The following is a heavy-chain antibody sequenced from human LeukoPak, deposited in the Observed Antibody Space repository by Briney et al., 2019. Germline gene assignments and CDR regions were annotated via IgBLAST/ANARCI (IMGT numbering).Heavy chain of an antibody. J-gene: IGHJ4*02. D-gene: IGHD6-19*01. V-gene: IGHV4-59*01. Sequence: SETLSLTCTVSGGSISSYYWSWIRQPPGQGLEWIGYIYYSGSTNYNPSLKSRVTISVDTSKNQFSLKLSSVTAADTAVYYCASQGKNTGYSSGWFVYWGQGTLVTVSS. CDR1: GGSISSYY. CDR2: IYYSGST. CDR3: ASQGKNTGYSSGWFVY.